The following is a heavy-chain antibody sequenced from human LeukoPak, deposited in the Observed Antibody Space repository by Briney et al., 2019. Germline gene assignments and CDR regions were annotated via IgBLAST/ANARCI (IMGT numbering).Heavy chain of an antibody. D-gene: IGHD1-26*01. CDR1: GGTFSSYA. CDR3: VRDREVVGSTSDYDH. CDR2: IIPIFGTA. V-gene: IGHV1-69*13. Sequence: SVKVSCKASGGTFSSYAISWVRQAPGQGLEWMGGIIPIFGTANYAQKFQGRVTITADESTSTAYMELSSLRSEDTAVYYCVRDREVVGSTSDYDHWGQGSLVTVSS. J-gene: IGHJ4*02.